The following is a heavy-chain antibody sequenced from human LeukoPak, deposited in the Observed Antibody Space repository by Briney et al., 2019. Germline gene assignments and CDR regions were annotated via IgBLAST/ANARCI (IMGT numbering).Heavy chain of an antibody. CDR2: INANSGDT. D-gene: IGHD6-13*01. V-gene: IGHV1-2*02. CDR1: KYTFTAYY. CDR3: VRDRSTGATAGTLHWFDP. Sequence: ASVKVSCKASKYTFTAYYLHWVRQAPGQGLEWMGWINANSGDTNYAQKFQGRVTMTRDTSSNTGYMELSRLTSDDTAVYYCVRDRSTGATAGTLHWFDPWGQGTLVTVSS. J-gene: IGHJ5*02.